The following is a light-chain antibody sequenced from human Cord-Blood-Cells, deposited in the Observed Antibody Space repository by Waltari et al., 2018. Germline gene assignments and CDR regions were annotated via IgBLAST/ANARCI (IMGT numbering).Light chain of an antibody. J-gene: IGKJ3*01. CDR2: AAS. CDR3: QQSYSIFT. Sequence: DIQMTQSPSSLSASVGDRVTITCRASPSISSYLNWYQQKPGKAPKLLIYAASSLQSGVPSRFSGSGSGTDFTLTISSLQPEDFATYYCQQSYSIFTFGPGTKVDIK. V-gene: IGKV1-39*01. CDR1: PSISSY.